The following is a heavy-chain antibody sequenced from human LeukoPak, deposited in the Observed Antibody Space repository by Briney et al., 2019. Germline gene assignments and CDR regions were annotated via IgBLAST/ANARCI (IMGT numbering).Heavy chain of an antibody. Sequence: GGSLRLSCAASGFTFSSYGMHWVRQAPGKGLEWVAVIWYDGSNKYYADSEKGRFTISRDNSKNTLYLQMNSLRAEDTAVYYCARDRIAVAGSYFDYWGQGTLVTVSS. CDR3: ARDRIAVAGSYFDY. D-gene: IGHD6-19*01. CDR2: IWYDGSNK. V-gene: IGHV3-33*01. J-gene: IGHJ4*02. CDR1: GFTFSSYG.